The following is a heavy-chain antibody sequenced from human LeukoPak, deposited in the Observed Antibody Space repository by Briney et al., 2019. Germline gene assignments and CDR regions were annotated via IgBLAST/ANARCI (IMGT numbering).Heavy chain of an antibody. CDR3: ARPLGSQGSYPLYNY. J-gene: IGHJ4*02. Sequence: APVKVSCKASGYTFTGYYMHWVRQAPGQGLEWMGWINPNSGGTNYAQKFQGRVTMTRDTSISTAYMELSRLRSDDTAVYYCARPLGSQGSYPLYNYWGQGTLVTVSS. V-gene: IGHV1-2*02. CDR2: INPNSGGT. D-gene: IGHD3-16*01. CDR1: GYTFTGYY.